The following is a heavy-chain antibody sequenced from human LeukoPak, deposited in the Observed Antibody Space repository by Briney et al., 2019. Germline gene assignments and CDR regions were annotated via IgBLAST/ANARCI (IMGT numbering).Heavy chain of an antibody. J-gene: IGHJ4*02. CDR3: ARHKKNYGDYRPWTDY. CDR1: GYSFTSYW. CDR2: IYPGDSDT. V-gene: IGHV5-51*01. Sequence: GESLKISCKGSGYSFTSYWIGWVRQMPGKGLEWMGIIYPGDSDTRYSPSFQGQVTISADKSISTAYLQWSSLKASDTAMYYCARHKKNYGDYRPWTDYWGQGTLVTVSS. D-gene: IGHD4-17*01.